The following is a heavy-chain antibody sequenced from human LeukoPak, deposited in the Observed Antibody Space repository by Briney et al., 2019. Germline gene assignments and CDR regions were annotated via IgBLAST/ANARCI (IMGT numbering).Heavy chain of an antibody. CDR1: GFTFSSYG. J-gene: IGHJ4*02. D-gene: IGHD6-13*01. CDR3: AKGSSSWLGGVDY. CDR2: IWYDGSNK. Sequence: GGSLRLSCAASGFTFSSYGMHWVRQAPGKGLEWVAVIWYDGSNKYYADSVKGRFTISRDNSKNTLYLQMNSLRAEDTAVYYCAKGSSSWLGGVDYWGQGTLVTVSS. V-gene: IGHV3-33*06.